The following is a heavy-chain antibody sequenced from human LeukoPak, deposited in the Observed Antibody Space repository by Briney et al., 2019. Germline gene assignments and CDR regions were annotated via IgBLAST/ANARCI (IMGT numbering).Heavy chain of an antibody. CDR1: GFTFSSYG. CDR2: ISYDGSNK. Sequence: GGSLRLSCAASGFTFSSYGMHWVRQAPGKGLEWVAVISYDGSNKYYADSVKGRFTISRDNSKNTLFLEMNSLRAEGTALYYCARRQDVVVIVHGMDIWGQGTTVTVSS. J-gene: IGHJ6*02. CDR3: ARRQDVVVIVHGMDI. D-gene: IGHD2/OR15-2a*01. V-gene: IGHV3-30*03.